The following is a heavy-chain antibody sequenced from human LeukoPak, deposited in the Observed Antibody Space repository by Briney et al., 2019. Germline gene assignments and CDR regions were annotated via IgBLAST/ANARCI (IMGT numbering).Heavy chain of an antibody. Sequence: GGSLRLSCAASGFIFSSYSMNWVRQAPGKGLEWVSNINHDGGENYYVDSVKGRFTISRDNAKNSLYLQMNSLRVEDTAVYYCVKDGVGTWNLGYYYMDVWGKGTTVTVSS. D-gene: IGHD1-26*01. V-gene: IGHV3-7*01. CDR1: GFIFSSYS. CDR2: INHDGGEN. J-gene: IGHJ6*03. CDR3: VKDGVGTWNLGYYYMDV.